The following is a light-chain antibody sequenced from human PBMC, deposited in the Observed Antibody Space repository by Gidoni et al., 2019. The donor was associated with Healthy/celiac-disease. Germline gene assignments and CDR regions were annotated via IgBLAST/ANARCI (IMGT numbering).Light chain of an antibody. Sequence: SSELTQDPAVSVALGQTVRITCQGDSLRSYYASWYQQKPGQAPVLVIYGKNNRPSGIPDRFSGSSSGNTASLTITGAQAKDEADYYCNSRDSSGNHLFVVFGGGTKLTVL. CDR2: GKN. V-gene: IGLV3-19*01. CDR1: SLRSYY. J-gene: IGLJ2*01. CDR3: NSRDSSGNHLFVV.